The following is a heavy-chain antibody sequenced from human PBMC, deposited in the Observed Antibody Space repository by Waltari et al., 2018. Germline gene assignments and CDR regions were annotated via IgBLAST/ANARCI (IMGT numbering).Heavy chain of an antibody. CDR3: ARVNAVVGSGPYYYYYGMDV. J-gene: IGHJ6*02. CDR2: SSSSGSTI. V-gene: IGHV3-48*03. CDR1: GFTFSSYE. Sequence: EVQLVESGGGLVQPGGSLRLSCAASGFTFSSYEMNWVRQAPGKGLEWVSYSSSSGSTIYYADSGKGRFTIARDNAKNSLYLQMNSLRAEDTAVYYCARVNAVVGSGPYYYYYGMDVWGQGTTVTVSS. D-gene: IGHD6-19*01.